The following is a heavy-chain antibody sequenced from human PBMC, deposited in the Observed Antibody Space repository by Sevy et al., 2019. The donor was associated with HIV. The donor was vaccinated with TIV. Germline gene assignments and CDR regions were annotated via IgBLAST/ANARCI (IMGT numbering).Heavy chain of an antibody. CDR2: IRNKADSYTT. CDR1: GFTFSDHY. CDR3: ATHAGIAAAGRVFDY. D-gene: IGHD6-13*01. Sequence: GGSLRLSCAASGFTFSDHYMEWVRQAPGKGLEWVGRIRNKADSYTTEYAASVKGRFTISRDDSKSSLYLPMNSLKTEDTAVYYCATHAGIAAAGRVFDYWGQGTLVTVSS. V-gene: IGHV3-72*01. J-gene: IGHJ4*02.